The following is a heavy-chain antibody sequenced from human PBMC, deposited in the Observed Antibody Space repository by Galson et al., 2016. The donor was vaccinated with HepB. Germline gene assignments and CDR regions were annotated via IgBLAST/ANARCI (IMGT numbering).Heavy chain of an antibody. CDR3: AGRSSDAFDI. D-gene: IGHD3-10*01. CDR1: GYSFTSYW. J-gene: IGHJ3*02. Sequence: QSGAEVKKPGESLKISCEGSGYSFTSYWIGWVRQMPGKGLEWMGIIYPGDPDTSYSPASQGQVPNSADKSISAAYLQWNSLKASNTARYSCAGRSSDAFDIWGQGTMVTVSS. V-gene: IGHV5-51*01. CDR2: IYPGDPDT.